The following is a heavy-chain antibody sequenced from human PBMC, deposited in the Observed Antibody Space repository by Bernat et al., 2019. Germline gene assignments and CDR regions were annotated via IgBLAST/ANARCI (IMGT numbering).Heavy chain of an antibody. CDR1: GFTFSSYW. CDR3: ARDYGQYSSSWYGVDNWFDP. CDR2: INSDGSST. V-gene: IGHV3-74*01. J-gene: IGHJ5*02. D-gene: IGHD6-13*01. Sequence: EVQLVESGGGLVQPGGSLRLSCAASGFTFSSYWMHWVRQAPGKGLVWVSRINSDGSSTSYVDSVKGRFTISRDNGKNTLYLQMNSLRAEDTAVYYCARDYGQYSSSWYGVDNWFDPWGQGTLVTVSS.